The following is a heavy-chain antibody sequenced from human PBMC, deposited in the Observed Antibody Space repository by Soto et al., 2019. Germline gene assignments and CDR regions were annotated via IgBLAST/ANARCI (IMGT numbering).Heavy chain of an antibody. J-gene: IGHJ6*02. Sequence: ETLSLTCTVSGGSISSNYWSWIRQPPEKGLEWIGYIYYSGSTNYNPSLKSRVTISVDTSKNQFSLKLSSVTAADTAVYYCARFPMVWGDGNYYYYGMDVWSQGTTVTVSS. CDR2: IYYSGST. D-gene: IGHD3-10*01. V-gene: IGHV4-59*08. CDR1: GGSISSNY. CDR3: ARFPMVWGDGNYYYYGMDV.